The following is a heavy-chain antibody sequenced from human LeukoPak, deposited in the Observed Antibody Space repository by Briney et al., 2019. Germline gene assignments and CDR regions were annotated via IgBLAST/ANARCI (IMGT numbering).Heavy chain of an antibody. J-gene: IGHJ5*02. V-gene: IGHV4-59*01. CDR3: ARHGYSSGSLAWFDP. CDR2: IYYSGST. D-gene: IGHD6-19*01. CDR1: GGSISSYY. Sequence: SETLSLTCTVAGGSISSYYWSWIRQPPGKGLEWIGYIYYSGSTNYNPSLKGRVTISVDTSKNQFSLKLSSVTAADTAVYYCARHGYSSGSLAWFDPWGQGTLVTVSS.